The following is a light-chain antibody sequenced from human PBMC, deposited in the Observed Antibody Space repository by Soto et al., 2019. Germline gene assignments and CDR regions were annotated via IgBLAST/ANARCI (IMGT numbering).Light chain of an antibody. Sequence: DIQMTQSPSSLSASVGDRVSITCRASQSISSYLNWYQQKPGKAPKLLIYKTSTLESGVPSRFSGSGSGTEFTLTISSLQPDHFATYYCQHYNSYPYTFGQGTKVDI. J-gene: IGKJ2*01. CDR2: KTS. CDR3: QHYNSYPYT. CDR1: QSISSY. V-gene: IGKV1-5*03.